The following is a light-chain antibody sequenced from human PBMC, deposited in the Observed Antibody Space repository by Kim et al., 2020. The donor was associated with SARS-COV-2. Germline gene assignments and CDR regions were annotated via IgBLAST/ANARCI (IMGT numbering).Light chain of an antibody. CDR2: DVT. CDR1: NSDVGAYDY. CDR3: SSYTTNTTWV. Sequence: GQSITISCTGTNSDVGAYDYVSWYQQHPGKAPKLMIYDVTKRPSGVSDRFSASRSGNTASLTISGLQAEDEADYYCSSYTTNTTWVFGGGTQLTVL. J-gene: IGLJ3*02. V-gene: IGLV2-14*04.